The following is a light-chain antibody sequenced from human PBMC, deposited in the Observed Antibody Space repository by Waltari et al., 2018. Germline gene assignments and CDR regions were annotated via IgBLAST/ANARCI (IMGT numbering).Light chain of an antibody. CDR3: CSYAGTWL. V-gene: IGLV2-23*01. J-gene: IGLJ3*02. CDR1: NNDVGTYYL. Sequence: QSALTQPASMSASPGQSITISCTATNNDVGTYYLVAWYQQHPGRAPKLLIFQGTKRPSEVSGRFSGSKFADTASLTISGLQPEDEADYYCCSYAGTWLFGGGTKVTVL. CDR2: QGT.